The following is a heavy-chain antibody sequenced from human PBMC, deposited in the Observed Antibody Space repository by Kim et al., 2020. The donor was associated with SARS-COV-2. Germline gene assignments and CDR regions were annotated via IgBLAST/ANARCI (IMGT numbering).Heavy chain of an antibody. CDR1: GFTFSDHY. Sequence: GGSLRLSCAASGFTFSDHYMDWVRQAPGKGLEWVGRIKTNANNYITEYAASVKGRFTISRDDTKNSVYLQMDSLNIEDTAVYHCARGQGGAIYDCWGQGTLVTLSS. V-gene: IGHV3-72*01. J-gene: IGHJ4*02. D-gene: IGHD1-26*01. CDR2: IKTNANNYIT. CDR3: ARGQGGAIYDC.